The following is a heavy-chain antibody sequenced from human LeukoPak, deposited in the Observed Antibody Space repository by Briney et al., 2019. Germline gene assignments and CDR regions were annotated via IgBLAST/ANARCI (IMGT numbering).Heavy chain of an antibody. CDR2: ISDVEKIP. D-gene: IGHD3-10*01. Sequence: QTGGSLRLSCAPSGFTFTNYAMSWVRQAPGKVLEWVSGISDVEKIPYYSDSVKGRFTISRDNSKKTVYLQMNNLRAEDTAVYFCARHDSYIPYWGQGIPVTVSS. J-gene: IGHJ4*02. CDR1: GFTFTNYA. CDR3: ARHDSYIPY. V-gene: IGHV3-23*01.